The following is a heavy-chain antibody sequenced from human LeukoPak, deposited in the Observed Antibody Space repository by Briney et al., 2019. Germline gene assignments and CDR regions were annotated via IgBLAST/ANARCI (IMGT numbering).Heavy chain of an antibody. CDR3: ARGWAFDFAGYYFALGY. D-gene: IGHD3-22*01. CDR2: INPNSGGT. CDR1: GYTFTSYY. Sequence: ASVKVSCKASGYTFTSYYMHWVRQVPGQGLEWMGWINPNSGGTNYTQKFQGRVTMTRDTSISTAYMELRRLTSDDTAVYYCARGWAFDFAGYYFALGYWGQGTLVPVSS. V-gene: IGHV1-2*02. J-gene: IGHJ4*02.